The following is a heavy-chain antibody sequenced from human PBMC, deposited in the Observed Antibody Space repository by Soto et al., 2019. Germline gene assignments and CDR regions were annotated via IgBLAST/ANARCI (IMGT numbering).Heavy chain of an antibody. D-gene: IGHD6-13*01. V-gene: IGHV1-18*04. CDR1: GYTFTSYG. J-gene: IGHJ6*02. Sequence: ASVKVSCKASGYTFTSYGISWVRQAPGQGLEWMGWISAYNGNTNYAQKLQGRVTMTTDTSTSTAYMELRSLRSDDTAVYYCARGRRAAGKGGDYYYYYGMDVWGQGTTVTVS. CDR3: ARGRRAAGKGGDYYYYYGMDV. CDR2: ISAYNGNT.